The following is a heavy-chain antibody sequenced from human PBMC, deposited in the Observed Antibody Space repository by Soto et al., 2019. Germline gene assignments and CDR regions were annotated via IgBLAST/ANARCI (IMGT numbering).Heavy chain of an antibody. CDR3: ARGRYSSGWWDY. J-gene: IGHJ4*02. CDR2: MNPNSGNT. CDR1: GYTFTSYD. V-gene: IGHV1-8*01. Sequence: ASVKVSCKASGYTFTSYDINWVRQATGQGLEWMGWMNPNSGNTGYAQKFQGRVTMTRNTSISTAYMELSSLRSEDTAVYYCARGRYSSGWWDYWGQGTLVTVSS. D-gene: IGHD6-19*01.